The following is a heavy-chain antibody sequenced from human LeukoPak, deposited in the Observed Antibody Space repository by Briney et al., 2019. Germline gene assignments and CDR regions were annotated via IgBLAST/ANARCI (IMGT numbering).Heavy chain of an antibody. CDR2: IYYSGSS. J-gene: IGHJ4*02. D-gene: IGHD5-24*01. Sequence: SETLSLTCTVSGGSINNGGYYWSWIRQHPGKGLEWVGYIYYSGSSYYNPSLRSRVTISVDTSKNHFSLKLSSVTAADTAVYYCARNRDGYNSFDYWGQGTLVTVSS. CDR3: ARNRDGYNSFDY. V-gene: IGHV4-31*03. CDR1: GGSINNGGYY.